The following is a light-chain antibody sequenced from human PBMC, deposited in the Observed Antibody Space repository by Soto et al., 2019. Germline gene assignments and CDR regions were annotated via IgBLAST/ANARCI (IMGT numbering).Light chain of an antibody. V-gene: IGLV1-40*01. CDR1: SSNIGAGYV. Sequence: QSVLTQPPSVSGAPGQRVTISCTGSSSNIGAGYVVHWYQQLPGTAPKLLIYGNSNRPSGVPDRFSGSKSGTSASLAITGLQAEDEADYYCQSFASSLSGSVFGGGTELTAL. CDR3: QSFASSLSGSV. J-gene: IGLJ2*01. CDR2: GNS.